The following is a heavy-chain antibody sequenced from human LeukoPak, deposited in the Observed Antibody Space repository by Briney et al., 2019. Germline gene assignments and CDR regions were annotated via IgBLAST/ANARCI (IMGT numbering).Heavy chain of an antibody. CDR3: ARGQLLWFGEKNYYYYYMDV. Sequence: SETLSLTCTVSGGSISSYYWSWIRQPPGKGLEWIGELNHSGSTNYNPSLKSRVTISVDTSKNQFSLKLSSVTAADTAVYYCARGQLLWFGEKNYYYYYMDVWGKGTTVTVSS. CDR2: LNHSGST. CDR1: GGSISSYY. V-gene: IGHV4-34*01. J-gene: IGHJ6*03. D-gene: IGHD3-10*01.